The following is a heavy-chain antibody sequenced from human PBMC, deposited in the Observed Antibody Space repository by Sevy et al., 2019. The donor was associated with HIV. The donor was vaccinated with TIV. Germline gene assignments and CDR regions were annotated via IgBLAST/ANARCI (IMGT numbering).Heavy chain of an antibody. CDR2: MNPNSGNT. Sequence: ASMKVSCKASGYTFTSYDINWVRQATGQGLEWMGWMNPNSGNTGYAQKFQGRVTMTRNTSISTAYMELSSLRSEDTAVYYCARGPLMPYDFWSGYYSDYYYGMDVWGQGTTVTVSS. CDR3: ARGPLMPYDFWSGYYSDYYYGMDV. CDR1: GYTFTSYD. V-gene: IGHV1-8*01. D-gene: IGHD3-3*01. J-gene: IGHJ6*02.